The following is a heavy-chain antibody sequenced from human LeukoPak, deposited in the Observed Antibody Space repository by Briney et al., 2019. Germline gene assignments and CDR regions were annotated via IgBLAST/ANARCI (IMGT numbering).Heavy chain of an antibody. D-gene: IGHD6-13*01. V-gene: IGHV3-48*01. CDR1: GFTFSSYS. Sequence: PGGSLRLSCAASGFTFSSYSMNWVRQAPGKGLEWVSYISSSSSTIYYADSVKGRFTISRDNAKNSLYLQMNSLRAEDTAVYYCAGVMGMYSSSWPFDYWGQGTLVTVSS. J-gene: IGHJ4*02. CDR2: ISSSSSTI. CDR3: AGVMGMYSSSWPFDY.